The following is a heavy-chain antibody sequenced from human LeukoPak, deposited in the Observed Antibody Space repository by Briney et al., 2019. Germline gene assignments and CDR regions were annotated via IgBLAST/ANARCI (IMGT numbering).Heavy chain of an antibody. CDR3: ASGFRLPDY. J-gene: IGHJ4*02. Sequence: SETLSLTCAVYGGSFSGYYWSWIRQPPGKGLEWIGEINHSGSTNYNPSFKSRVTISVDTSKNQFSLKLSSVTAADTAVYYCASGFRLPDYWGQGTLVTVSS. D-gene: IGHD6-25*01. CDR1: GGSFSGYY. V-gene: IGHV4-34*01. CDR2: INHSGST.